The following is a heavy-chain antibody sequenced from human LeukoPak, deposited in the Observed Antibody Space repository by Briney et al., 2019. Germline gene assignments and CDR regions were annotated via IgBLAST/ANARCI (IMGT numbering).Heavy chain of an antibody. CDR1: SYTFTSYG. V-gene: IGHV1-18*01. J-gene: IGHJ4*02. CDR3: ARDLPYSSSWESIDY. D-gene: IGHD6-13*01. Sequence: ASVKVSCKASSYTFTSYGITWLRQAPGQGLEWMGGVSSYNGNTNHAQKLQGRVTMTTDTSTSTAYMELRSLRSDDTAVYYCARDLPYSSSWESIDYWGQGTLVTVSS. CDR2: VSSYNGNT.